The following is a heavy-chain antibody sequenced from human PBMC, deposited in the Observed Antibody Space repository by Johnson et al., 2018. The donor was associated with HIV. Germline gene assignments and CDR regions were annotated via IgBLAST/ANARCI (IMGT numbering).Heavy chain of an antibody. V-gene: IGHV3-30*18. CDR2: ISYDGINK. J-gene: IGHJ3*02. Sequence: QVQLVESGGGVVQPGGSLRLSCVVSGFTFSSYGMSWVRQAPGKGLEWVAVISYDGINKFFPDSVKCRFTISSDNSNNTVYLQMNSLRTEDSGVYYCAKIAAAAGLKDAFDIWGQGTMVTVSS. CDR1: GFTFSSYG. CDR3: AKIAAAAGLKDAFDI. D-gene: IGHD6-13*01.